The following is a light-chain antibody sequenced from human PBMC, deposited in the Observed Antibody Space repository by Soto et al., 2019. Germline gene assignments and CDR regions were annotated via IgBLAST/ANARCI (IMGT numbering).Light chain of an antibody. CDR2: EVS. CDR1: QSLLNTDGKTY. Sequence: DLVLTQTPLSLSVTPGQPASISCKSSQSLLNTDGKTYIQWYQQKPGQPPQLLNCEVSIRFAGVPDRFSCSGSGTDFTLNISRVETEDVGVYYCMQSLHFPGTFGQGNKVQ. V-gene: IGKV2-29*02. CDR3: MQSLHFPGT. J-gene: IGKJ1*01.